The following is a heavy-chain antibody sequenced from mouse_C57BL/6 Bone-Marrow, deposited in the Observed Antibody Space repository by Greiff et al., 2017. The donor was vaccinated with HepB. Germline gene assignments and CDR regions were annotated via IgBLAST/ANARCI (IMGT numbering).Heavy chain of an antibody. V-gene: IGHV1-26*01. J-gene: IGHJ3*01. CDR1: GYTFTDYY. CDR2: INPNNGGT. CDR3: ARSGLGWFAY. D-gene: IGHD2-2*01. Sequence: EVQLQQSGPELVKPGASVKISCKASGYTFTDYYINWVKQSHGKSLEWIGDINPNNGGTSYNQKFKGKATLTVDKSSSTAYMELRSLTSEDSAVYYCARSGLGWFAYWGQGTLVTVSA.